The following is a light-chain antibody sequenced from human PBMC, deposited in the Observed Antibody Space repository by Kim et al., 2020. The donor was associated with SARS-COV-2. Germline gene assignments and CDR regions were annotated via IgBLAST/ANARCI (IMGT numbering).Light chain of an antibody. V-gene: IGLV3-19*01. Sequence: SYELTQNPAVSVALGQTVRITCQGDSLRTYYATWYQQKSGQAPVLVFYGRDKRPSGIPDRFSGSSSGNTASLTITGAQAADEAEYYCKSRDSCGTVVFGGGTQLAVL. CDR2: GRD. J-gene: IGLJ2*01. CDR3: KSRDSCGTVV. CDR1: SLRTYY.